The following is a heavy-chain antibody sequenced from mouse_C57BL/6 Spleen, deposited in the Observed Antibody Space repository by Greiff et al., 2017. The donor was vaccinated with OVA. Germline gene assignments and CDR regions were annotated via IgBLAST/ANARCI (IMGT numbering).Heavy chain of an antibody. Sequence: QVQLQQPGAELVKPGASVKLSCKASGYTFTSYWMHWVKQRPGQGLEWIGMIHPNSGSTNYNEKFKSKATLTVDNSSSTAYMQLSSLTSEDSAVYYCAPAPGAGDDFDYWGQGTTLTVSS. CDR1: GYTFTSYW. J-gene: IGHJ2*01. CDR2: IHPNSGST. CDR3: APAPGAGDDFDY. D-gene: IGHD3-3*01. V-gene: IGHV1-64*01.